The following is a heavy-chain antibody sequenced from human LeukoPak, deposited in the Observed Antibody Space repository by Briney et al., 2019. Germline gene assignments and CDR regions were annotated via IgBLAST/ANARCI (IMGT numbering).Heavy chain of an antibody. Sequence: GGSLRLSCAASGFTFSDYYMSWIRQAPGKGLEWVSYISSSSSYTNYADSVKGRFTISRDNAKNSLYLQMNSLRAEDTAVYYYARVGWSGDIIQYYFDCWGQGTLVTVSS. CDR3: ARVGWSGDIIQYYFDC. CDR2: ISSSSSYT. CDR1: GFTFSDYY. J-gene: IGHJ4*02. V-gene: IGHV3-11*06. D-gene: IGHD2-15*01.